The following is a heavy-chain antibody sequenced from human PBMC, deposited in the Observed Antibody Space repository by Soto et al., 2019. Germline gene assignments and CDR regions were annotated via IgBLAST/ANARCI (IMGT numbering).Heavy chain of an antibody. J-gene: IGHJ4*01. Sequence: QVQLVQSGAEVKKPGASVNVSCKASGFTFIKYAMHWVRQAPGQRPEWMGWINAGNGNTRYSQRWHGRVTISGDTSASKVYMDLSCLRSEDTAVYYCARDYADIAVAGIPLLAHWGQGTLVTVSS. CDR1: GFTFIKYA. CDR2: INAGNGNT. V-gene: IGHV1-3*01. CDR3: ARDYADIAVAGIPLLAH. D-gene: IGHD6-19*01.